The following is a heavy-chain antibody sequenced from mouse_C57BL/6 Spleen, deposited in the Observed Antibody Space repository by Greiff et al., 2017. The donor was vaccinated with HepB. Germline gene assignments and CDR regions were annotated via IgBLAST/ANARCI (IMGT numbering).Heavy chain of an antibody. CDR1: GFSLTSYG. CDR2: IWSGGST. J-gene: IGHJ3*01. Sequence: VQVVESGPGLVQPSQSLSITCTVSGFSLTSYGVHWVRQSPGKGLEWLGVIWSGGSTDYNAAFISRLSISKDNSKSQVFFKMNSLQADDTAIYYCARNLLGQGAWFAYWGQGTLVTVSA. V-gene: IGHV2-2*01. CDR3: ARNLLGQGAWFAY. D-gene: IGHD3-3*01.